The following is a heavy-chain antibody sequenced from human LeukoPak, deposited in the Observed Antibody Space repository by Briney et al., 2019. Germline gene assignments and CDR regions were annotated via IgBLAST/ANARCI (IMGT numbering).Heavy chain of an antibody. CDR2: IRYDGSNK. CDR1: GFTFSSYG. D-gene: IGHD3-22*01. CDR3: ARDAHLYYYDSSGYYGY. Sequence: GGSLRLSCGASGFTFSSYGMHWVRQAPGKGLEWVAFIRYDGSNKYYADSVKGRFTISRDNSKNTLYLQMNSLRAEDTAVYYCARDAHLYYYDSSGYYGYWGQGTLVTVSS. J-gene: IGHJ4*02. V-gene: IGHV3-30*02.